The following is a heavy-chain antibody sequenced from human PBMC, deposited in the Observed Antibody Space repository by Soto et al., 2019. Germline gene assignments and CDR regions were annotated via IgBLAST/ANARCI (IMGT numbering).Heavy chain of an antibody. CDR1: GGSFSGYY. Sequence: SETLSLTCAVYGGSFSGYYWSWIRQPPGKGLEWIGEINHSGSTNYNPSLKSRVTISVDTSKSQFSLKLSSVTAADTAVYYCARGGDYYDAEGFDYWGQGTLVTVSS. J-gene: IGHJ4*02. CDR2: INHSGST. D-gene: IGHD3-22*01. CDR3: ARGGDYYDAEGFDY. V-gene: IGHV4-34*01.